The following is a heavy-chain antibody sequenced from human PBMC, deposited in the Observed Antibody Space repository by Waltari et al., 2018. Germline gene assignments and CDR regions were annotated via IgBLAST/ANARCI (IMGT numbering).Heavy chain of an antibody. J-gene: IGHJ6*03. V-gene: IGHV3-23*01. CDR1: GFTFSSYA. CDR3: ATGRVSTTYYYYMDV. CDR2: ISGSGGST. Sequence: EVQLLESGGGLVQPGGSLRLSCAASGFTFSSYAMSWVRQAPGKGLEWVSAISGSGGSTYYADSVKGRFTISRDNSKNTLYLQMNSLRAEDTAVYYCATGRVSTTYYYYMDVWGKGTTVTVSS. D-gene: IGHD5-12*01.